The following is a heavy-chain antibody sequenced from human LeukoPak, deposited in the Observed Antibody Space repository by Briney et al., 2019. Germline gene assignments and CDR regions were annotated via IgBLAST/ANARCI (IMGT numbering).Heavy chain of an antibody. Sequence: PGGSLRLSCVASGLTFSDYYMSWIRQAPGKGLEWVSYISSNGSPIYYADSVKGRFTISRDNAKNSLYLQMNSLRAEDTAVYYCARDPSPRTSYYYYYMDVWGKGTTVTVSS. J-gene: IGHJ6*03. CDR2: ISSNGSPI. D-gene: IGHD2-2*01. V-gene: IGHV3-11*04. CDR3: ARDPSPRTSYYYYYMDV. CDR1: GLTFSDYY.